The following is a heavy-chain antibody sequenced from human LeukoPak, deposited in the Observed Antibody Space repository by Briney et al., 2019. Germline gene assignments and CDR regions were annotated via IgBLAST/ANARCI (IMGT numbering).Heavy chain of an antibody. CDR2: INHSGST. Sequence: SETLSLTCAVSGGSFSGYYWSWIRQPPGKGLEWIGEINHSGSTNYNPSLKSRVTISVDTSKNQFSLKLSSVTAADTAVYYCARGRGPSWRLLYYYYYMDVWGIGTTVTVSS. V-gene: IGHV4-34*01. CDR3: ARGRGPSWRLLYYYYYMDV. J-gene: IGHJ6*03. D-gene: IGHD2-21*02. CDR1: GGSFSGYY.